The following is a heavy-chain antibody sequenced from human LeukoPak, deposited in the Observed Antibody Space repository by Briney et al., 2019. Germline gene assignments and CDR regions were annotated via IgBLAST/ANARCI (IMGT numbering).Heavy chain of an antibody. V-gene: IGHV3-74*01. CDR3: ARVGLLWFGEGGPFDY. J-gene: IGHJ4*02. CDR2: LDTGGSST. D-gene: IGHD3-10*01. Sequence: GGSLRLSCAASGFTFNSYWMHWVRQAPGKGLVWVSRLDTGGSSTSYVDSVEGRFTISRDNAKNTLYLQLHSLRAEDTAVYYSARVGLLWFGEGGPFDYWGQGTLVTVSS. CDR1: GFTFNSYW.